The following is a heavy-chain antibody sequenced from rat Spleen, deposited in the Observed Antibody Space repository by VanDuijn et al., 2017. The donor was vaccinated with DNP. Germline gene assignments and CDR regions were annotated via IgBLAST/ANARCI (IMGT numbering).Heavy chain of an antibody. CDR3: AIDLQTGRA. V-gene: IGHV5-46*01. D-gene: IGHD3-2*01. CDR1: GFDFKNFP. Sequence: EVQLVESGGGLVQPGRSMRLSCAASGFDFKNFPMAWVRQTPTQGLEWVATIGIVGGSTYYRDSVKGRFTGSRDDAKTTLYLQMNSLRSEDTATYYCAIDLQTGRAWGQGTSVTVSS. CDR2: IGIVGGST. J-gene: IGHJ4*01.